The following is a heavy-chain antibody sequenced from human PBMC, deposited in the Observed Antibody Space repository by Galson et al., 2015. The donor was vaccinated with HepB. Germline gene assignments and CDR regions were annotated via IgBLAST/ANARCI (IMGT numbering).Heavy chain of an antibody. Sequence: SLRLSCAASGFTFSSYWMSWVRQAPGKGLEWVANIKQDGSEKYYVDSVKGRFTISRDNAKNSLYLQMNSLRAEDTAVYYCARDCSSTSCYHDPVDYWGQGTLVTVSS. J-gene: IGHJ4*02. V-gene: IGHV3-7*01. CDR3: ARDCSSTSCYHDPVDY. CDR1: GFTFSSYW. CDR2: IKQDGSEK. D-gene: IGHD2-2*01.